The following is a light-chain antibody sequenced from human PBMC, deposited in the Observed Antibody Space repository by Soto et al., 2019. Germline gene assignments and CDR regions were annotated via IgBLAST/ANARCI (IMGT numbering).Light chain of an antibody. CDR2: DAS. CDR1: QSISSW. Sequence: GDRVTITCRASQSISSWLAWYQQKPGKAPKLLIYDASSLESGVPSRFSGSGSGTEFTLTISSLQPDDCATYYCQQYKSYLYTFGQGTKLEIK. V-gene: IGKV1-5*01. CDR3: QQYKSYLYT. J-gene: IGKJ2*01.